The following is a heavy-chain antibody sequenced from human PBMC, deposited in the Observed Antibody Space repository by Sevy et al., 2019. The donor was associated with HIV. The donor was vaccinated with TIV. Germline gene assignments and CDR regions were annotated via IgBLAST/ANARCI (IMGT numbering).Heavy chain of an antibody. CDR2: INHSGST. CDR1: GGSFSGYY. D-gene: IGHD3-3*01. V-gene: IGHV4-34*01. Sequence: SETLSLTCAVYGGSFSGYYWSWIRQPPGKGLEWIGEINHSGSTNYNPSLKSRVTISVDTSKNQFSLKLSSVTAADTAVYYCAGGRVVPAANTIFGVVASDRYYGMDVWGQGTTVTVSS. J-gene: IGHJ6*02. CDR3: AGGRVVPAANTIFGVVASDRYYGMDV.